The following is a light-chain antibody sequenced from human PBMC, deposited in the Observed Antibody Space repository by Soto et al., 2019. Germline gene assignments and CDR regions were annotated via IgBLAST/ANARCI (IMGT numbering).Light chain of an antibody. CDR1: QSVSSN. CDR3: QQYNNWPPA. CDR2: GAS. J-gene: IGKJ1*01. Sequence: EIVMTQSPATLSVSPGARATLSCRASQSVSSNLAWYQQKPGQAPRLLIYGASTRATGIPARFSGSGSGTEFTLPISSLQSEDFAFYYFQQYNNWPPAFGQGTKVEI. V-gene: IGKV3-15*01.